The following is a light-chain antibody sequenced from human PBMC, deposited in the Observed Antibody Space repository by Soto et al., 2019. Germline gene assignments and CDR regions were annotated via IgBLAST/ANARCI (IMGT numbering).Light chain of an antibody. J-gene: IGKJ1*01. CDR2: GAS. Sequence: ETVMTQSPATLSVSPGERATLSCRASQSVSTNVAWYQQKPGQGPRLLIYGASPRATGIPGRFSGSGSGTEFTLTISSLQSEDFAVYFCQQYSKWAPTFGQGTKVEIK. CDR3: QQYSKWAPT. CDR1: QSVSTN. V-gene: IGKV3-15*01.